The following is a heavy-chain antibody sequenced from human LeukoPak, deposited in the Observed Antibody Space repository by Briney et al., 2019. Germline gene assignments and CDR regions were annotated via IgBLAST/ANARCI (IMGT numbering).Heavy chain of an antibody. V-gene: IGHV4-59*08. D-gene: IGHD1-26*01. Sequence: SETLSLTCTVSGASISTYYLSWIRQPPGKGLEWIGYIYYSGSTDYNPSLKSRVTISVDTSKNQQFSLKLNSVTAADTAVYYCARSYSGSYYDYYLDYWGQGTLVTVSS. CDR2: IYYSGST. CDR1: GASISTYY. J-gene: IGHJ4*02. CDR3: ARSYSGSYYDYYLDY.